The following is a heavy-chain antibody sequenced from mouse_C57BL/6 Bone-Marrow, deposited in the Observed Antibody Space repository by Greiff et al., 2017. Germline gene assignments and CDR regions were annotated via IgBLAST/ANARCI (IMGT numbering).Heavy chain of an antibody. Sequence: VQLQQSGPELVKPGASVKISCKASGYTFTDYYMNWVKQSHGKSLEWIGDMNPNNGGTSYNQKFKGKATLTVDKSSSTAYMELRSLTSEDSAVYYCARSNSGAMDYWGQGTSVTVSS. CDR2: MNPNNGGT. CDR1: GYTFTDYY. D-gene: IGHD1-3*01. J-gene: IGHJ4*01. CDR3: ARSNSGAMDY. V-gene: IGHV1-26*01.